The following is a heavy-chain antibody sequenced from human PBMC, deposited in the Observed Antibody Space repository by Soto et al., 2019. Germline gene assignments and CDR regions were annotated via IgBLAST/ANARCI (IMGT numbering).Heavy chain of an antibody. CDR1: GFTFSSYG. CDR2: ISYDGSNK. CDR3: AKDHGYSGYDTYYYYYGMDV. J-gene: IGHJ6*02. Sequence: GGSLRLSCAASGFTFSSYGMHWVRQAPGEGLVGVAVISYDGSNKYYADSVKGRFNISRDNSKNTLYLQMNSLRAEDTAVYYCAKDHGYSGYDTYYYYYGMDVWGQEPTVTVSS. D-gene: IGHD5-12*01. V-gene: IGHV3-30*18.